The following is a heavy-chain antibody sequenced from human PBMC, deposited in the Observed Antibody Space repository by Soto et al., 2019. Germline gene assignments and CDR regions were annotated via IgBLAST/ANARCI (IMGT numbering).Heavy chain of an antibody. CDR3: ARTGIAAENYGMDV. D-gene: IGHD6-13*01. V-gene: IGHV4-34*01. CDR2: INHSGST. J-gene: IGHJ6*02. Sequence: SETXSLTCAVYGGSFSGYYWSWIRQPPGKGLEWIGEINHSGSTNYNPSLKSRVTISVDTSKNQFSLKLSSVTAADTAVYYCARTGIAAENYGMDVWGQGTTVTVSS. CDR1: GGSFSGYY.